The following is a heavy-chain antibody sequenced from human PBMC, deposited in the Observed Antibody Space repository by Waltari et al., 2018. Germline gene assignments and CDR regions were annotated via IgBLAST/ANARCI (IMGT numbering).Heavy chain of an antibody. J-gene: IGHJ4*02. CDR3: ARVGDCSGGSCYLDY. CDR1: GGSISSSNW. CDR2: IYHSGST. V-gene: IGHV4-4*02. Sequence: QVQLQESGPGLVKPSGTLSLTCAVSGGSISSSNWWSWVRQPPGKGLEWIGEIYHSGSTNYNPSLKSRVTIAVDKSKNQFSLKLSSVTAADTAVYYCARVGDCSGGSCYLDYWGQGTLVTVSS. D-gene: IGHD2-15*01.